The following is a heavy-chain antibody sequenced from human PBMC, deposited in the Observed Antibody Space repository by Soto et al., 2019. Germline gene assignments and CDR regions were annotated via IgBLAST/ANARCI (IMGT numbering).Heavy chain of an antibody. CDR3: ARGGDRFDGMDV. V-gene: IGHV3-13*01. J-gene: IGHJ6*02. CDR2: ISTAGDT. D-gene: IGHD3-16*01. Sequence: EVQLVESGGGLVQPGGSLRLSCAASGFGFNGYDMHWVRQAPGKNLAWVAAISTAGDTYYLGSVKGRFTISREDAKNSLSLQMNSLRVGDTAVYYCARGGDRFDGMDVWCQGTTVTVSS. CDR1: GFGFNGYD.